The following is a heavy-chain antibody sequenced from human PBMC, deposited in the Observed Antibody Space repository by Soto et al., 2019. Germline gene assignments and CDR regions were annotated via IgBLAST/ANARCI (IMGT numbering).Heavy chain of an antibody. D-gene: IGHD2-8*02. Sequence: EVQLVASGGGLVQPGGSLRLSCAASGFTLSSYWMTWVRQTPGKGLEWVANINRDGNDKYYVDSVKGRFAISRDNAKNSLYLQMNSLRVEDSAVYYCVRPPGRALDIWGQGTMVTVSS. CDR3: VRPPGRALDI. CDR2: INRDGNDK. CDR1: GFTLSSYW. J-gene: IGHJ3*02. V-gene: IGHV3-7*01.